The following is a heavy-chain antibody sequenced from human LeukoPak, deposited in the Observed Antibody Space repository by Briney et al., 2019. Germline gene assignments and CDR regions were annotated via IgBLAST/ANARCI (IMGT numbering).Heavy chain of an antibody. J-gene: IGHJ4*02. V-gene: IGHV3-23*01. CDR3: AKAIVGSPYRYYDY. CDR2: ISGSGGTT. CDR1: GFTFINYI. D-gene: IGHD2-2*01. Sequence: PGGSLRLSCAASGFTFINYIMTWVRQAPGKGLEWVSAISGSGGTTVYSDSVKGRFTVSRDNSRNTLYLQMNSLRAEDTAVYYCAKAIVGSPYRYYDYWGQGSLVTVSS.